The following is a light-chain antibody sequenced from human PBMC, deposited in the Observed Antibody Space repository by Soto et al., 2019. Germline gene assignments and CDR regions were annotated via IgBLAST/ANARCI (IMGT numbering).Light chain of an antibody. V-gene: IGKV3-11*01. J-gene: IGKJ5*01. CDR2: GAF. CDR3: QQRNVWPPVT. Sequence: PGERATLSFRASPSVTNFLAWYQKKPGQAPRLLIYGAFNRATGIPARFSGSGSGTDLTLTISSLEPEDSAVYYCQQRNVWPPVTFGQGTRLEIK. CDR1: PSVTNF.